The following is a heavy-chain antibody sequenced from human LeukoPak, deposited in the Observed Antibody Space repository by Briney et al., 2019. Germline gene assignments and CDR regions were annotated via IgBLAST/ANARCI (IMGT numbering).Heavy chain of an antibody. CDR1: GGSISSGSYY. J-gene: IGHJ5*02. V-gene: IGHV4-61*02. D-gene: IGHD2-2*02. Sequence: SETLSLTCTVSGGSISSGSYYWSWIRQPAGKGLEWIGRIYTSGGTNYNPSLKSRVTISVDTSKNQFSLKLSSVTAADTAVYYCARGCVLGSTSCYTGWFDPWGQGTLVTVSS. CDR3: ARGCVLGSTSCYTGWFDP. CDR2: IYTSGGT.